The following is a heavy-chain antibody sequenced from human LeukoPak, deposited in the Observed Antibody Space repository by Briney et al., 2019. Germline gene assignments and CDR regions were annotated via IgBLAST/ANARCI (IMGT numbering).Heavy chain of an antibody. V-gene: IGHV4-4*02. J-gene: IGHJ4*02. Sequence: SGTLSLTCVVSGGSISSSNWWSWVRQPPEKGLEWIGEIYHSGSTYYNPSLKSRVTISVDTSKNQFSLKLSSVTAADTAVYYCAKSSYSIFDYWGQGTLVTVSS. D-gene: IGHD5-18*01. CDR1: GGSISSSNW. CDR3: AKSSYSIFDY. CDR2: IYHSGST.